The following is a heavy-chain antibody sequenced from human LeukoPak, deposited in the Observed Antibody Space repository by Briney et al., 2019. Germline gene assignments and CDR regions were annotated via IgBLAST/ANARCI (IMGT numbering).Heavy chain of an antibody. Sequence: SQTLSLTCTVSGGSISSGDYYWSWIRQPPGKGLEWIGYIYYSGSTYYNPSLKSRVTISVDTSKNQFSLKLSSVTAADTAVYYCARAKDNYRGNDAFDIWGQGTMVTVSS. CDR1: GGSISSGDYY. D-gene: IGHD4/OR15-4a*01. CDR2: IYYSGST. V-gene: IGHV4-30-4*08. J-gene: IGHJ3*02. CDR3: ARAKDNYRGNDAFDI.